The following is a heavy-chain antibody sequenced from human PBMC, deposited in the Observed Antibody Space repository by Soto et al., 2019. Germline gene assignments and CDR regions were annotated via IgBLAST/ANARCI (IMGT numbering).Heavy chain of an antibody. CDR1: GSPLGIYY. J-gene: IGHJ4*02. V-gene: IGHV4-59*01. D-gene: IGHD4-17*01. CDR2: IYKSVSR. Sequence: QVQLQESGPALVKPSETVSLTCNVSGSPLGIYYWSWIRQSPGKGLEYIGYIYKSVSRNYSPSLQSRVAISGDMSGNQVSLHMWSVTAADTAFYYCARGTPVTRKGFYFDLWGRGALVTVSS. CDR3: ARGTPVTRKGFYFDL.